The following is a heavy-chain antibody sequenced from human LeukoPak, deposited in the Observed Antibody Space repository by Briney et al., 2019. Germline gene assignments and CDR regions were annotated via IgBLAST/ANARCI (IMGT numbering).Heavy chain of an antibody. Sequence: ASVTVSCKASGYTFSHYGVTWVRQAPGQGLEWMGWISGYNGNTNYAQSLQGRVTMTTDTSTNTAYMELRRLRSDDTAVYFCATSQYYFDYWGQGTLVTVSS. J-gene: IGHJ4*02. CDR1: GYTFSHYG. CDR3: ATSQYYFDY. CDR2: ISGYNGNT. V-gene: IGHV1-18*01.